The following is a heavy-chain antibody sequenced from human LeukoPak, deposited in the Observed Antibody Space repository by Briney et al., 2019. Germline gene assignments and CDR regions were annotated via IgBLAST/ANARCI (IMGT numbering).Heavy chain of an antibody. CDR2: IYHSGST. CDR3: ARDCKAAADGLNAFDI. Sequence: PSETLSLTCAVSGGSISSSNWWSWVRQPPGKGLEWIGEIYHSGSTNYNPSLKSRVTISVDKSKNQFSLKLSSVTAADTAVYYCARDCKAAADGLNAFDIWGQGTMVTVSS. D-gene: IGHD6-13*01. CDR1: GGSISSSNW. V-gene: IGHV4-4*02. J-gene: IGHJ3*02.